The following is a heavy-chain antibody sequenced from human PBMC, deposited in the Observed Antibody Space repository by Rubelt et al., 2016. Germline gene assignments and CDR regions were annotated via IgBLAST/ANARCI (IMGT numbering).Heavy chain of an antibody. D-gene: IGHD3-3*02. CDR3: ARDRIFGVASDAFDI. Sequence: SSYGMHWVRQAPGKGLEWVAVIWYDGSNKYYADSVKGRFTISRDNSKNTLYLQMNSLRAEDTAVYYCARDRIFGVASDAFDIWGQGTMVTVSS. V-gene: IGHV3-33*01. J-gene: IGHJ3*02. CDR1: SSYG. CDR2: IWYDGSNK.